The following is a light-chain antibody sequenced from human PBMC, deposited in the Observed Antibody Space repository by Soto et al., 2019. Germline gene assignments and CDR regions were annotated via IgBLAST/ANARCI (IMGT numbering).Light chain of an antibody. CDR1: QSVDIN. Sequence: EIVVTQFPAILSLSPGERATLSCRTSQSVDINLAWFQQRPSQAPRLLIYGASTRATGIPARFSGSGSGTEFTLIISSLQSEDFAVYYCQQYHYWYTFGQGTELEIK. CDR2: GAS. V-gene: IGKV3-15*01. CDR3: QQYHYWYT. J-gene: IGKJ2*01.